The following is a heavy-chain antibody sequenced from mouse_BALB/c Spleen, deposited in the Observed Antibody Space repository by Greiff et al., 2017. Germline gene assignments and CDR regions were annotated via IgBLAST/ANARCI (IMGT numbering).Heavy chain of an antibody. V-gene: IGHV1-18*01. Sequence: VHVKQSGPELVKPGASVKIPCKASGYTFTDYNMDWVKQSHGKSLEWIGDINPNNGGTIYNQKFKGKATMTVDKSSSTAYMELARLTSEDSAIYYCARPGAYDYDGGHAMDYWGQGTSVTVSS. CDR1: GYTFTDYN. J-gene: IGHJ4*01. CDR3: ARPGAYDYDGGHAMDY. D-gene: IGHD2-4*01. CDR2: INPNNGGT.